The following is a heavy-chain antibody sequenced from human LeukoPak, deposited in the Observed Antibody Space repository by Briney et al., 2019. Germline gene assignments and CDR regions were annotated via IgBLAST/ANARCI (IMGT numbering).Heavy chain of an antibody. J-gene: IGHJ4*02. Sequence: SETLSLTCTVSGGSISGYYWSWIRQPPGKGLEWIGYIYYSGSTRYNPSLKSRVTISVDTSKNQYSLKLSSVTAADTAVYYCARGVLLWFGEFEFDYWGQGTLVTVSS. CDR3: ARGVLLWFGEFEFDY. CDR2: IYYSGST. CDR1: GGSISGYY. V-gene: IGHV4-59*01. D-gene: IGHD3-10*01.